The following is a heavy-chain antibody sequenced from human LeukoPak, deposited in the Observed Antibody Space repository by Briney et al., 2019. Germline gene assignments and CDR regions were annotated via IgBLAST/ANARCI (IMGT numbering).Heavy chain of an antibody. V-gene: IGHV4-34*01. Sequence: SETLCLTCAVSGGPLSGYFWSWIRQPSGKGLEWIGEIHNSGTTNYNPSLNSRVTISEDTSKNHFYLNLSSVTAADTAVYYCARRYYYNLGSFPFDFWGQRTLVTVSS. CDR3: ARRYYYNLGSFPFDF. CDR1: GGPLSGYF. CDR2: IHNSGTT. J-gene: IGHJ4*02. D-gene: IGHD2/OR15-2a*01.